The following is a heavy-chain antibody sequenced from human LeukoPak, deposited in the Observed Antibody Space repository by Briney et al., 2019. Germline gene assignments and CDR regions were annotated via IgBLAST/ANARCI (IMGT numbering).Heavy chain of an antibody. CDR2: INPSGGST. CDR1: GYTFTSYY. V-gene: IGHV1-46*01. D-gene: IGHD2-2*02. CDR3: ARGPGLPYDY. Sequence: ASVKVSCKASGYTFTSYYLHWVRQAPGQGLEWMGIINPSGGSTSYAQKFQGRATMTRGTSTSTVYMELSSLRSEDTAVYYCARGPGLPYDYWGQGTLVTVSS. J-gene: IGHJ4*02.